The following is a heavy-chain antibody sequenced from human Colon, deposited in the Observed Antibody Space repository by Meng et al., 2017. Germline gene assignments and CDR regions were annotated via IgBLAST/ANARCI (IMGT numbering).Heavy chain of an antibody. Sequence: QVQLQVSGPGLGKPSEALSSTGAVSGGSSSRSDWGSWVRQPPGKGLEWIGETSHSGSTNYSPSLKSRVTISLDKSKNQLSLKLNSVTAADTAVYYCASSDYYRSDYWGQGTLVTVSS. J-gene: IGHJ4*02. CDR1: GGSSSRSDW. D-gene: IGHD3-22*01. V-gene: IGHV4-4*02. CDR3: ASSDYYRSDY. CDR2: TSHSGST.